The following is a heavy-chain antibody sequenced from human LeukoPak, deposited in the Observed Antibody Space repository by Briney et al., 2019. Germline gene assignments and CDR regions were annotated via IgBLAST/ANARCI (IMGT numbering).Heavy chain of an antibody. CDR2: IRSKAYGGTT. Sequence: GRSLRLSCTASGIAFGDYAMTWFRQAPGKGLEWIGFIRSKAYGGTTEYAASVKGRFTISRDDSKSIAYLQMNSLKTEDTAVYYCTRSSHYGAGSSNDYWGQGTLVTVSS. CDR1: GIAFGDYA. J-gene: IGHJ4*02. V-gene: IGHV3-49*03. D-gene: IGHD3-10*01. CDR3: TRSSHYGAGSSNDY.